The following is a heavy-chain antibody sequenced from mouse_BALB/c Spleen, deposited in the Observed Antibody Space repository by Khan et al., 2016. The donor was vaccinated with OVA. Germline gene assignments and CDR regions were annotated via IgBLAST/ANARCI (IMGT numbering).Heavy chain of an antibody. CDR1: GFIFSSYS. CDR3: ASHLTGSFAY. D-gene: IGHD4-1*01. CDR2: ISSGGDYT. V-gene: IGHV5-6*01. Sequence: EVQGVESGGDLVKPGGSLKLSCAASGFIFSSYSMSWVRQTPDKRLEWVATISSGGDYTYYPASVKGRFTISRDDAKNTLYLQMSSLKSEDTSMYYCASHLTGSFAYWGQGTLVTVSA. J-gene: IGHJ3*01.